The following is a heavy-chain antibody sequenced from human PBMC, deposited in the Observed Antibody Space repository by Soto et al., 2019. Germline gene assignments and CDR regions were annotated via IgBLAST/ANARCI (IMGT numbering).Heavy chain of an antibody. Sequence: QGELVQAGAGVKKPGSSVTVSCKASGGTFASYSITWVRQAPEQRLEWLGEIIPLLKTVNYAQKFQGRVTITGDRSTSTVYMALSRLRSDDTAVYYCARDPVDLFGYMDVWGHGTTVTVS. D-gene: IGHD6-25*01. CDR2: IIPLLKTV. V-gene: IGHV1-69*06. CDR1: GGTFASYS. CDR3: ARDPVDLFGYMDV. J-gene: IGHJ6*02.